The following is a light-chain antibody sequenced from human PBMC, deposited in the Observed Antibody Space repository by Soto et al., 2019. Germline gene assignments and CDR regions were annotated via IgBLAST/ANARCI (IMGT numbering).Light chain of an antibody. J-gene: IGKJ1*01. CDR1: QTIGRC. V-gene: IGKV1-5*03. CDR3: QHYNSYSEA. Sequence: DIQMTQAPSTLSGSVGDRVTITCRASQTIGRCVAWYQQQPANAPKLLIYKAATLRSGVPSRCSGSGSVTEFTLTTSSLQPDDFATYYCQHYNSYSEAFGQGGKADIK. CDR2: KAA.